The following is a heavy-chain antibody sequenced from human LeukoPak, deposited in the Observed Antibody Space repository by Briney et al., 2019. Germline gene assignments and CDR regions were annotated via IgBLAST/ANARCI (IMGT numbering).Heavy chain of an antibody. D-gene: IGHD1-7*01. CDR1: GYTFTNYW. CDR2: INPSGGST. Sequence: ASVKVSCKASGYTFTNYWIYWVRQAPGQGLEWMGIINPSGGSTNYAQRFQGRATMTRDTSTNTAYMDLSSLRSEDTAVYYCARDPGLELESWFDPWGQGTLVTVSS. V-gene: IGHV1-46*01. CDR3: ARDPGLELESWFDP. J-gene: IGHJ5*02.